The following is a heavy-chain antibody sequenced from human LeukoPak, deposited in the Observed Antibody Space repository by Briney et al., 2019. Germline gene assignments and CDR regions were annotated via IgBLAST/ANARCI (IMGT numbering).Heavy chain of an antibody. CDR2: IKQDGSNR. CDR3: ARAVGHGSGSPRMDV. Sequence: GGSLRLSCAASGFTFSSYYMSWVRQAPGKGLEWVANIKQDGSNRFYGDSVKGRFTISRDNAKNSLYLQMNSLRAEDTAVYYCARAVGHGSGSPRMDVWGKGTTVTVSS. V-gene: IGHV3-7*01. CDR1: GFTFSSYY. J-gene: IGHJ6*04. D-gene: IGHD3-10*01.